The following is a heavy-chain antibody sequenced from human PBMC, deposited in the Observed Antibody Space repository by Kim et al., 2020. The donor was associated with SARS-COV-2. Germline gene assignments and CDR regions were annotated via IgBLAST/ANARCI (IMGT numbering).Heavy chain of an antibody. Sequence: SETLSLTCTVSGGSVSSGSYYWSWIRQPPGKGLEWIGYIYYSGSTNYNPSLKSRVTISVDTSKNQFSLKLSSVTAADTAVYYCARTPRDLYIGYDLGAFDIGGQGTMVTVSS. CDR3: ARTPRDLYIGYDLGAFDI. CDR1: GGSVSSGSYY. CDR2: IYYSGST. J-gene: IGHJ3*02. D-gene: IGHD5-12*01. V-gene: IGHV4-61*01.